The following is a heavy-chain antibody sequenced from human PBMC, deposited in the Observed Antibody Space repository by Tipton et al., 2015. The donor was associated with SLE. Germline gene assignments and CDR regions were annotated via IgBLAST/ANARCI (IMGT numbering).Heavy chain of an antibody. CDR2: IIPIFGTA. V-gene: IGHV1-69*06. CDR1: GYTFTSYG. J-gene: IGHJ3*02. CDR3: AREDGAGLLYI. D-gene: IGHD3-10*01. Sequence: QLVQSGAEVKKPGASVKVSCKASGYTFTSYGISWVRQAPGQGLEWMGRIIPIFGTANYAQKFQGRVTITADKSTSTAYMELSSLRSEDTALYYSAREDGAGLLYIWGQGTMVTVSS.